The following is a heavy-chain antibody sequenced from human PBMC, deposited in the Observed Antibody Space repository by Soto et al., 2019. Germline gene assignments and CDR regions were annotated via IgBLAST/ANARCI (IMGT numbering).Heavy chain of an antibody. Sequence: QVQLVESGGGVVQPGRSLRLSCAASGFTFSTYGMHWVRQAPGKGLEWVAVISYDGGNKYYADSVKGRFTISRDNSKNTLYLQMNRLRAEDTAVYYCVGDLLTERDYWGKGTLVTVSS. CDR2: ISYDGGNK. D-gene: IGHD7-27*01. CDR1: GFTFSTYG. V-gene: IGHV3-30*03. CDR3: VGDLLTERDY. J-gene: IGHJ4*02.